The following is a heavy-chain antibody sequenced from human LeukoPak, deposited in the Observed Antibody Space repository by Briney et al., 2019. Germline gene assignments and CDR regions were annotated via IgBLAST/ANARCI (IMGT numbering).Heavy chain of an antibody. D-gene: IGHD3-22*01. CDR3: ARDGGYYDSSGYYYELGFDP. J-gene: IGHJ5*02. V-gene: IGHV4-59*01. CDR2: IYYSGST. Sequence: PSETLSLTCTVSGGFISSYYWSWIRQPPGKGLEWIGYIYYSGSTNYNPSLKSRVTISVDTSKNQFSLKLSSVTAADTAVYYCARDGGYYDSSGYYYELGFDPWGQGTLVTVSS. CDR1: GGFISSYY.